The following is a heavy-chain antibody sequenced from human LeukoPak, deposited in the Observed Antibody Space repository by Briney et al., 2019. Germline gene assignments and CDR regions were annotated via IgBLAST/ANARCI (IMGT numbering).Heavy chain of an antibody. CDR2: IYYSGST. CDR3: ARDSSGYYYFPQYYFDY. Sequence: SETLSLTCTVSGGSISSYYWSWVRQPPGKGLEWVGYIYYSGSTNYTPSLKSRVTISVDTSKHQFSLTLSSVTAADTAVYYCARDSSGYYYFPQYYFDYWGQGTLVTVSS. V-gene: IGHV4-59*01. CDR1: GGSISSYY. J-gene: IGHJ4*02. D-gene: IGHD3-22*01.